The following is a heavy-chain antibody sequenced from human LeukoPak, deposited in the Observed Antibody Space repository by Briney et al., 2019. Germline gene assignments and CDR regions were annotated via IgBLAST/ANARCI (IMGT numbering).Heavy chain of an antibody. CDR3: ARSIRSPRPTDAFDI. Sequence: SVTVSCKASGGTFSSYAISWVRQAPGQGLEWMGGIIPIFGTANYAQKFQGRVTITADESTSTAYMELSSLRSEDTAVYYCARSIRSPRPTDAFDIWGQGTMVTVSS. D-gene: IGHD3-3*01. CDR2: IIPIFGTA. CDR1: GGTFSSYA. V-gene: IGHV1-69*01. J-gene: IGHJ3*02.